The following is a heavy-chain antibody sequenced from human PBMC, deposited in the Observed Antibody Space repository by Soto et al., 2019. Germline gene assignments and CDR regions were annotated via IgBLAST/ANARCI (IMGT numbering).Heavy chain of an antibody. J-gene: IGHJ3*02. D-gene: IGHD2-15*01. CDR1: GFTFSNAW. Sequence: GGSLRLSCAASGFTFSNAWMNWVRQAPGKGLEWVGRIKSKTDGGKTDYAAPVKGRFTISRDDSKNTLYLQMNSLKTEDTAVYYVTTEPRYCSGGSCYSVAVAFDIWGQGTMVTVSS. CDR2: IKSKTDGGKT. CDR3: TTEPRYCSGGSCYSVAVAFDI. V-gene: IGHV3-15*07.